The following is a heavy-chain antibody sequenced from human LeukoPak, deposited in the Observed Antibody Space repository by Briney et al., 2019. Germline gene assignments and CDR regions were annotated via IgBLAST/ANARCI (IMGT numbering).Heavy chain of an antibody. CDR3: TSDTVDTAVGIDY. D-gene: IGHD5-18*01. CDR2: ISSNGGST. J-gene: IGHJ4*02. CDR1: GFTFSSYA. Sequence: PGGSLRPSCAASGFTFSSYAMHWVRQAPGKGLEYVSAISSNGGSTYYANSVKGRFTISRDNAKNTLFLQMNSLRAEDTAVYYCTSDTVDTAVGIDYWGQGTLVTVSS. V-gene: IGHV3-64*01.